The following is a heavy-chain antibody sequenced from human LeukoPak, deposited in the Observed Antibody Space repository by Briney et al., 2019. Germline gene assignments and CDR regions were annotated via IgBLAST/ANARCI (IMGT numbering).Heavy chain of an antibody. CDR3: AKDSVAYYDSSGYNY. Sequence: GGSLRLSCAASGFTFSSYAMSWVRQAPGKGLEWVSAISGSGGSTYYADSVKGRFTISRDNSKNTLYLQMNSLRAEDTAVYYCAKDSVAYYDSSGYNYWGQGTLVTVSS. CDR2: ISGSGGST. J-gene: IGHJ4*02. D-gene: IGHD3-22*01. V-gene: IGHV3-23*01. CDR1: GFTFSSYA.